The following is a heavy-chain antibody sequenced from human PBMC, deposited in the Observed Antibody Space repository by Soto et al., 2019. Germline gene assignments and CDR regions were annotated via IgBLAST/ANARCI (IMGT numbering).Heavy chain of an antibody. D-gene: IGHD6-19*01. J-gene: IGHJ4*02. V-gene: IGHV3-21*01. Sequence: GSLRLSCAASGFTFSSYSMNWVRQAPGKGLEWVSSISSSSSYIYYADSVKGRFTISRDNAKNSLYLQMNSLRAEDTAVYYCATAVAGTVDFDYWGQGTLVTVSS. CDR2: ISSSSSYI. CDR1: GFTFSSYS. CDR3: ATAVAGTVDFDY.